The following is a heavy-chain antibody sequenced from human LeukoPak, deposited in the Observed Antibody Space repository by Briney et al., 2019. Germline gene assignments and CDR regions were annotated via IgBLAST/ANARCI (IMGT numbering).Heavy chain of an antibody. CDR2: ISPGGTTI. V-gene: IGHV3-48*04. CDR3: ARVRGPTVRTMYFDY. D-gene: IGHD2-8*01. J-gene: IGHJ4*02. Sequence: PGGSLRLSCAGSGFTFSSHGMTWVRQTPGKGLEWLSYISPGGTTINSADSVKDRFITSRDNGKSSLFLQTNSLRAEDTAVYYCARVRGPTVRTMYFDYWGQGTLVTVSS. CDR1: GFTFSSHG.